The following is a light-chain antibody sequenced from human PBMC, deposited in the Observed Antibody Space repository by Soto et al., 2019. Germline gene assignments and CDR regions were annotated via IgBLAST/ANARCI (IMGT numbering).Light chain of an antibody. V-gene: IGKV3-15*01. CDR2: GAS. J-gene: IGKJ4*01. CDR1: QTVSSN. Sequence: EIVLTQSPATLSVSPGETAPLSCRASQTVSSNSAWYQQKPGQAPRLLIYGASPRATGNPARFSGSGSGTEFTLTISSLQSEDFAVYYCQQYNNWPPLTFR. CDR3: QQYNNWPPLT.